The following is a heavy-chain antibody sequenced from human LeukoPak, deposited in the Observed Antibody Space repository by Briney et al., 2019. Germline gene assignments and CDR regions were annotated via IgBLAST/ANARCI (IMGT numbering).Heavy chain of an antibody. CDR1: GGSISSYY. CDR2: IYTSGST. Sequence: SETLSLTCTVSGGSISSYYWSWIRQPAGKGLEWIGRIYTSGSTNYNPSLKSRVTMSVDTSENQFSLKLSSVTAADTAVYYCARDKPQGYYYDSSGYYAAFDIWGQGTMVTVSS. J-gene: IGHJ3*02. CDR3: ARDKPQGYYYDSSGYYAAFDI. D-gene: IGHD3-22*01. V-gene: IGHV4-4*07.